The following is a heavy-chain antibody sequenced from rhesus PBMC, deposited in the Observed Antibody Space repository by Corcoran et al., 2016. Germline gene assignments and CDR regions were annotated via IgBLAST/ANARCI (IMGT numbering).Heavy chain of an antibody. CDR2: ISRGGKST. V-gene: IGHV3S5*01. CDR1: GFTFSSFG. Sequence: EVQLVETGGGLVQPGGSLKLSCAASGFTFSSFGMSWGRQAPGKGLGGVSAISRGGKSTFCADSVKGRFTISRDNSKNTLSRQMNSLRAEDTAVYYCAKDWGYWGQGVLVTVSS. CDR3: AKDWGY. D-gene: IGHD3-34*01. J-gene: IGHJ4*01.